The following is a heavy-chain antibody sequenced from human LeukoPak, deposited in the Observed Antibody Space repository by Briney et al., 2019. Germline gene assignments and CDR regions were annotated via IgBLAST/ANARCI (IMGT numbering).Heavy chain of an antibody. CDR2: INHNGNVN. V-gene: IGHV3-7*01. D-gene: IGHD3-3*01. J-gene: IGHJ4*02. CDR3: ARGGDGGFWSGFDY. Sequence: GGSLRLSCAASGFTFSSYWMNWARQAPGKGLEWVASINHNGNVNYYVDSVKGRFTISRDNAKDSLYLQMSNLRAEDTAVYYCARGGDGGFWSGFDYWGQGTLVTVSS. CDR1: GFTFSSYW.